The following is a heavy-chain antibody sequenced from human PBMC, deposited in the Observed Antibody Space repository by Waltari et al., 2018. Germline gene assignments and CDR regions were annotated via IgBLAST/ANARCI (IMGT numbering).Heavy chain of an antibody. CDR1: GFTFSSYG. CDR3: ARGRVYSRYYYYGMDV. J-gene: IGHJ6*02. V-gene: IGHV3-33*01. CDR2: IWYDGSNK. D-gene: IGHD4-4*01. Sequence: QVQLVESGGGVVQPGRSLRLSCAASGFTFSSYGMHWVRQAPGKGLEWVAVIWYDGSNKYYADSVKGRFTSSRDNSKNTRYLQMNSLGAEDTAVYYCARGRVYSRYYYYGMDVWGQGTTVTVSS.